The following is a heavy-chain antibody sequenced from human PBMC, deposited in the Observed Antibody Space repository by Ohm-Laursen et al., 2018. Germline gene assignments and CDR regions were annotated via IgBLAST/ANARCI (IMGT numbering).Heavy chain of an antibody. CDR2: ISYDGSNK. CDR1: GFTFSSYG. Sequence: SLRLSCAASGFTFSSYGMHWVRQAPGKGLEWVAVISYDGSNKYYADSVKGRFTISRDNSKNTLYLQMNSLRAEDTAVYYCAKDLRWSRYYYYYYGMDVWGQGTTVTVSS. V-gene: IGHV3-30*18. CDR3: AKDLRWSRYYYYYYGMDV. D-gene: IGHD4-23*01. J-gene: IGHJ6*02.